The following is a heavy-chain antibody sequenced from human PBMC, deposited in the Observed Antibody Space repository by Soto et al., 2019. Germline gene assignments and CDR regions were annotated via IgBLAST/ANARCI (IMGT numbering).Heavy chain of an antibody. CDR1: GGSFSGYY. V-gene: IGHV4-34*01. CDR2: INHSGST. J-gene: IGHJ4*02. D-gene: IGHD3-16*02. Sequence: SETLSLTCAVYGGSFSGYYWSWIRQPPGKGLEWIGEINHSGSTNYNPSLKSRVTISVDTSKNQFSLKLSSVTAADTAVYYCARDTPPYYIWGSYRPFDYWGQGTLVTVSS. CDR3: ARDTPPYYIWGSYRPFDY.